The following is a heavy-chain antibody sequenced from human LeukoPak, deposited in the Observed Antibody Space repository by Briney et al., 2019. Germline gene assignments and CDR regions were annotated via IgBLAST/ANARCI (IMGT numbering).Heavy chain of an antibody. CDR3: ARDYYYGSGSYYNVFDY. CDR1: GYTFTNFG. J-gene: IGHJ4*02. CDR2: ISIYNGNT. Sequence: ASVKVSCKASGYTFTNFGISWVRQAPGQGLEWMGWISIYNGNTNYAQKFQGRVTMTTDTSTSTAYMELTSLRSVDTAVYYCARDYYYGSGSYYNVFDYWGQGTLVTVSS. D-gene: IGHD3-10*01. V-gene: IGHV1-18*01.